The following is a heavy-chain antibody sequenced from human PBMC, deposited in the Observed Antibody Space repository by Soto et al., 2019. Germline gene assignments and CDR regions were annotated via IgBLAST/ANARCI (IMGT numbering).Heavy chain of an antibody. CDR2: TKEDGSDK. J-gene: IGHJ4*02. CDR1: GFTFSSYW. D-gene: IGHD2-8*01. CDR3: ARSNGMHY. V-gene: IGHV3-7*02. Sequence: EVQLVESGGGLVQPGGSLRLSCAASGFTFSSYWMTWVRQAPGKGLEWVASTKEDGSDKYYVDSVKGRFTISRDNAKNSLYLQMNSLGAEDSAVYYCARSNGMHYWFRGTLRTVSS.